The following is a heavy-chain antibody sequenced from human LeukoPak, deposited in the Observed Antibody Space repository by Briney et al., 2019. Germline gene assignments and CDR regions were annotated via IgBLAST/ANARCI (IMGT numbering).Heavy chain of an antibody. J-gene: IGHJ4*02. Sequence: GGSLRLSCAASGFTFSSYWMHWVRQAPGKGLVWVSRINSDGSSTSYADSVKGRFTISRDNAKNTLYLQTNSLRAEDTAVYYCARVSQAPGIFDYWGQGTLVTVSS. V-gene: IGHV3-74*01. CDR1: GFTFSSYW. CDR3: ARVSQAPGIFDY. D-gene: IGHD1-26*01. CDR2: INSDGSST.